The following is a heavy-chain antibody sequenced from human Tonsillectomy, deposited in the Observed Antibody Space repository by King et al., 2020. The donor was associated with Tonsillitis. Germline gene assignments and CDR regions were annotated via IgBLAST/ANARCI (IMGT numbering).Heavy chain of an antibody. J-gene: IGHJ4*02. CDR1: GFTFSSYW. CDR3: ARGTSTWNGIDY. CDR2: ISPDGRST. V-gene: IGHV3-74*01. D-gene: IGHD1-1*01. Sequence: VQLVESGGGLVQPGGSLRLSCAASGFTFSSYWMHWVRQAPGRGLVWVSRISPDGRSTAYADSVKGRFTNSRDNAENTLYLQMNSLRAEDTALYYCARGTSTWNGIDYWGQGTLVTVSS.